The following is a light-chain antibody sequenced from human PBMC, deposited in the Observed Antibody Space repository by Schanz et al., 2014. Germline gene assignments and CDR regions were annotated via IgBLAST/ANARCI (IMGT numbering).Light chain of an antibody. J-gene: IGLJ3*02. Sequence: QSALTQPASVSGSPGQSITISCTGTSSDVGSYNLVSWYQHHPGKAPKLIIYEGSKRPSGVPDRFSGSKSGNTASLTVSGLQAEDEADYYCNSYAGSNNWVFGGGTKLTVL. V-gene: IGLV2-14*02. CDR1: SSDVGSYNL. CDR2: EGS. CDR3: NSYAGSNNWV.